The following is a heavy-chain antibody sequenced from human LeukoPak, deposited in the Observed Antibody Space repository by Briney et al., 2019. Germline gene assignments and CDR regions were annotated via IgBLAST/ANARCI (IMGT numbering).Heavy chain of an antibody. Sequence: GGSLRLSCAASGFTFDDYGMSWVRQAPGKGLEWVSGNNWNGGSIGYADCVKGRFTIPRDNAKNSLYLQMNSLSAEDTALYYCARGSVAGTRNNWFDPWGQGTLVTVSS. CDR3: ARGSVAGTRNNWFDP. V-gene: IGHV3-20*04. CDR2: NNWNGGSI. J-gene: IGHJ5*02. CDR1: GFTFDDYG. D-gene: IGHD6-19*01.